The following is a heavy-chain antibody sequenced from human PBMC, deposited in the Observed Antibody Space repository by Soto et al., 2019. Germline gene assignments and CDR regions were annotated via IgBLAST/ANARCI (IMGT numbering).Heavy chain of an antibody. CDR1: GFSLYSYV. J-gene: IGHJ5*02. D-gene: IGHD2-21*02. Sequence: QAQLVESGGGVVQPGGSLRLSCVASGFSLYSYVIHWVRQTPGKGLQWVAVISIDGTRTYYADSVKGRFTVSRDNSKNTEFLQMDRLTIEDTAIYYCVGDLGRRDLGPWGQGTLVTVSS. V-gene: IGHV3-30*01. CDR2: ISIDGTRT. CDR3: VGDLGRRDLGP.